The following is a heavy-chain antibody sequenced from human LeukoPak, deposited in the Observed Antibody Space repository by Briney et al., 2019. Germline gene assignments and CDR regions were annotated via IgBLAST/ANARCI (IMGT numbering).Heavy chain of an antibody. D-gene: IGHD2-2*02. Sequence: GGSLRLSCAASGFTFNSYAMQWVRQAPGKGLEYVSGISSDGDSTYYANSVKGRFIISRDNSKNMLYLQMGSLRAEDMAMYYCARADCSSSSCYTAAYWGQGTLVTVSS. CDR3: ARADCSSSSCYTAAY. J-gene: IGHJ4*02. CDR1: GFTFNSYA. V-gene: IGHV3-64*01. CDR2: ISSDGDST.